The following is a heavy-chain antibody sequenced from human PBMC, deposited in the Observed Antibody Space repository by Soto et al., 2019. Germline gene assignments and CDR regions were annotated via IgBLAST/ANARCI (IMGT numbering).Heavy chain of an antibody. J-gene: IGHJ4*02. V-gene: IGHV3-30-3*01. CDR2: ISYDGSNK. Sequence: LRLSCAASGFTFSSYAMHWVRQAPGKGLEWVAVISYDGSNKYYADSVKGRFTISRDNSKNTLYLQMNSLRAEDTAVYYCARDSDTAMAAFDYWGQGTLVTVSS. CDR1: GFTFSSYA. D-gene: IGHD5-18*01. CDR3: ARDSDTAMAAFDY.